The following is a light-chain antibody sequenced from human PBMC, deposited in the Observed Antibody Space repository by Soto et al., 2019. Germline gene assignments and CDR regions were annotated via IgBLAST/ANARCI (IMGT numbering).Light chain of an antibody. V-gene: IGLV2-14*03. Sequence: QSVLTQPASVSGYPGQSIAISCTGTGSDIGAYSYVSWYQQHPGKAPRLMIFDVSNRPSGVPNRFSGSKSGNTASLTISGLQAEDEADYYCSSYTTYSTYVFGTGTKLTVL. CDR1: GSDIGAYSY. CDR2: DVS. J-gene: IGLJ1*01. CDR3: SSYTTYSTYV.